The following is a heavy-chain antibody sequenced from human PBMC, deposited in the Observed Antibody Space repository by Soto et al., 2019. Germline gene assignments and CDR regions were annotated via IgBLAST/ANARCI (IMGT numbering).Heavy chain of an antibody. Sequence: PSETLSLTCAVYCGSFSGYYWSWIRQPPGKGLEWIGEINHSGSTNYNPSLKSRVTISVDTSKNQFSLKLSSVTAADTAVYYCARRLWSGYYVYYYCGMDGWGQGNTVTV. J-gene: IGHJ6*02. CDR3: ARRLWSGYYVYYYCGMDG. CDR2: INHSGST. CDR1: CGSFSGYY. D-gene: IGHD3-3*01. V-gene: IGHV4-34*01.